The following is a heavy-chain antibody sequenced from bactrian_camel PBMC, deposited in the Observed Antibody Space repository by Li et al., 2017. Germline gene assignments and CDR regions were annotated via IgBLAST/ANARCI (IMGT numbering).Heavy chain of an antibody. CDR3: AAARRIGRWIGSGLVPAKHFDD. J-gene: IGHJ6*01. CDR2: IAADGTI. Sequence: MGWFRQAPGKQPEGLAAIAADGTIAYNGDVKDRFTISKDSAKNTLFLQMTSLKPEDSAMYFCAAARRIGRWIGSGLVPAKHFDDWGQGTQVTVS. D-gene: IGHD1*01. V-gene: IGHV3S53*01.